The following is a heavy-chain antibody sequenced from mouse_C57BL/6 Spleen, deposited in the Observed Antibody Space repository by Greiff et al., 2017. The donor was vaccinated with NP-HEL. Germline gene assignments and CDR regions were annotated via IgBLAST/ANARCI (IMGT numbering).Heavy chain of an antibody. CDR3: ARDYYDYLFDY. CDR1: GYAFSSYW. D-gene: IGHD2-4*01. V-gene: IGHV1-80*01. Sequence: VQLQQSGAELVKPGASVKISCKASGYAFSSYWMNWVKQRPGKGLEWIGQIYPGDGDTNYNGKFKGKATLTADKSSSTAYMQLSSLTSEDSAVYFCARDYYDYLFDYWGQGTTLTVSS. J-gene: IGHJ2*01. CDR2: IYPGDGDT.